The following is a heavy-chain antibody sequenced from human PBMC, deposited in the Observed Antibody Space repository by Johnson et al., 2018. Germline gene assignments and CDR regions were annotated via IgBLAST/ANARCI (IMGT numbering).Heavy chain of an antibody. CDR2: IWYDGSNK. Sequence: VQLVESGGGVVQPGRSLRLSCAASGFTFSSYGMHWVRQAPGKGLEWVAVIWYDGSNKYYADSVKGRFTISRDNSKNTLYLQMNSLRAEDTAVYYCARERITIFGVVITHYGMDVWGQGTTVTVSS. J-gene: IGHJ6*02. D-gene: IGHD3-3*01. CDR3: ARERITIFGVVITHYGMDV. V-gene: IGHV3-33*01. CDR1: GFTFSSYG.